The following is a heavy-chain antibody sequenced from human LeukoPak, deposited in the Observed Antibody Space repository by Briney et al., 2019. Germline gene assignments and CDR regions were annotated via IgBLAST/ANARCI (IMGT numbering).Heavy chain of an antibody. CDR1: GGTFSSCA. V-gene: IGHV1-69*04. CDR2: IIPILGIA. CDR3: AREEVVVAATMGFDY. Sequence: ASVKVSCKASGGTFSSCAISWVRQAPGQGLEWMGRIIPILGIANYAQKFQGRVTITADKSTSTAYMELSSLRSEDTAVYYCAREEVVVAATMGFDYWGQGTLVTVSS. D-gene: IGHD2-15*01. J-gene: IGHJ4*02.